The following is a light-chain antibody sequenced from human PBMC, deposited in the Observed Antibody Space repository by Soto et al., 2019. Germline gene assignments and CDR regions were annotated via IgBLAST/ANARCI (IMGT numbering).Light chain of an antibody. CDR2: DVS. J-gene: IGLJ1*01. V-gene: IGLV2-14*01. CDR3: CSYTTSNTRQIV. Sequence: QSALTQPASVSGSPGQSITISCTGTSSDVGGYNYVSWYQQQPGKAPKFMIYDVSNRPSGVSNRFSGSKSGNTASLTISGLXAEDEADYYCCSYTTSNTRQIVFGTGTKVTVL. CDR1: SSDVGGYNY.